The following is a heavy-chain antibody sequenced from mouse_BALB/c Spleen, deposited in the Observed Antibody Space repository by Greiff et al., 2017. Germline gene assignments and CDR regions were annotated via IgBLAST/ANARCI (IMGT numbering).Heavy chain of an antibody. CDR2: ISYSGST. CDR3: AISSYDYDPYYYAMDY. V-gene: IGHV3-2*02. D-gene: IGHD2-4*01. Sequence: EVKLQESGPGLVKPSQSLSLTCTVTGYSITSDYAWNWIRQFPGNKLEWMGYISYSGSTSYNPSLKSRISITRDTSKNQFFLQLNSVTTEDTATYYCAISSYDYDPYYYAMDYWGQGTSVTVTS. J-gene: IGHJ4*01. CDR1: GYSITSDYA.